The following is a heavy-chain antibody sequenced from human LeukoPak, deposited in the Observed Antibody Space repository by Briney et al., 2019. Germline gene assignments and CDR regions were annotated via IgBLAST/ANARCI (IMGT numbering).Heavy chain of an antibody. CDR2: INTDGSSI. J-gene: IGHJ4*02. V-gene: IGHV3-74*01. CDR1: GGTFSSYW. D-gene: IGHD3-10*01. Sequence: GGSLRLSCAASGGTFSSYWMHWIRQAPGKGLVWVSRINTDGSSISYADSVKGRFTISRDNAKNSLYLQMNSLRAEDTVTYYCARVGIVRGGTDWGQGTLVTVSS. CDR3: ARVGIVRGGTD.